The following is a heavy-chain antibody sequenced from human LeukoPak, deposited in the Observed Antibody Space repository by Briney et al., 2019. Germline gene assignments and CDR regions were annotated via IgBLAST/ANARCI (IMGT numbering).Heavy chain of an antibody. V-gene: IGHV3-23*01. CDR2: ISATGGST. CDR1: GFTFRSYG. J-gene: IGHJ4*02. CDR3: AKDGCSGGTCNNDY. D-gene: IGHD2-15*01. Sequence: GGSLRLSCAASGFTFRSYGMSWVRQAPGKGLERVSGISATGGSTYYADSVKGRLTISRDNSKDTLYLQMNSLRAEDTAVYYCAKDGCSGGTCNNDYWGQGTLVTVSS.